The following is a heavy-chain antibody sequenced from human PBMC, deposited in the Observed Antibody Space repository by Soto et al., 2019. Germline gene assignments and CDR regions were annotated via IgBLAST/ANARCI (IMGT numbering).Heavy chain of an antibody. D-gene: IGHD1-20*01. Sequence: PSENLSPTGTLSGGSISSRGYYWSWILHHPGKGLEWIGYIYYTGSTYYNPSLKSRVTISVHRSKNQFSPKLSSVLAADTVVYCCAREDGPLHRLGMGERRYGMDVGGQGTTVT. V-gene: IGHV4-31*03. CDR1: GGSISSRGYY. CDR3: AREDGPLHRLGMGERRYGMDV. CDR2: IYYTGST. J-gene: IGHJ6*02.